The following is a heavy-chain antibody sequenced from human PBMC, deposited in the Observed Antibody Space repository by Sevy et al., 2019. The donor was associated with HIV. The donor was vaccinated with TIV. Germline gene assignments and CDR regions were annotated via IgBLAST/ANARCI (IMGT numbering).Heavy chain of an antibody. CDR2: ISFDGKNE. V-gene: IGHV3-30*18. Sequence: GGSLRLSCASSGFTFYNYGIHWVRQAPGKGLEWVTMISFDGKNENYAHSVKGRFTISRDNSKNTVYLQMNSLRPDDTAIYYCAKDRSGSWSVDYWGQGTLVTVSS. CDR1: GFTFYNYG. D-gene: IGHD6-13*01. CDR3: AKDRSGSWSVDY. J-gene: IGHJ4*02.